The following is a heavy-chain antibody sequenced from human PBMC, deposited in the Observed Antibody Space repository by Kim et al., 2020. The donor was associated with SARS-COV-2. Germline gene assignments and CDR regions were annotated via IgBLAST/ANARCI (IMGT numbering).Heavy chain of an antibody. V-gene: IGHV7-4-1*02. D-gene: IGHD2-2*01. CDR1: GYTFTSYA. Sequence: ASVKVSCKASGYTFTSYAMNWVRQAPGQGLEWMGWINTNTGNPTYAQGFTGRFVFSLDTSVSTAYLQISSLKAEDTAVYYCARDGDIVVVPAAVPYYYYGMDVWGQGTTVTVSS. CDR2: INTNTGNP. J-gene: IGHJ6*02. CDR3: ARDGDIVVVPAAVPYYYYGMDV.